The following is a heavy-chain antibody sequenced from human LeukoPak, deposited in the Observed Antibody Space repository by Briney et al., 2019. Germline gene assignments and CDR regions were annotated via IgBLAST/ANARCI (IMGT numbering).Heavy chain of an antibody. CDR1: GGSISSGDYY. V-gene: IGHV4-30-4*01. D-gene: IGHD2-15*01. J-gene: IGHJ4*02. CDR3: ARVVVVVAAGDGPFDY. Sequence: PSETLSLTCTVSGGSISSGDYYWRWIRQPPGKGLEWIGYIYYSGSTYYNPSLKSRVTISVDTSKNQFSLKLSSVTAADTAVYYCARVVVVVAAGDGPFDYWGQGTLVTVSS. CDR2: IYYSGST.